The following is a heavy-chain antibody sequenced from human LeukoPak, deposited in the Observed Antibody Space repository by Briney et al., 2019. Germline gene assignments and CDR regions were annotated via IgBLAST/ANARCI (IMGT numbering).Heavy chain of an antibody. J-gene: IGHJ4*02. Sequence: PGGPLRLSCAASGFTFSRYSMNWVRQAPGKGLEWVSSISSSGSSIYYADSVKGRFTISRDNSKNTLYLQMNSLRAEDTAVYYCARGLYGSGSYPFDYWGQGTLVTVSS. CDR3: ARGLYGSGSYPFDY. CDR2: ISSSGSSI. V-gene: IGHV3-21*04. CDR1: GFTFSRYS. D-gene: IGHD3-10*01.